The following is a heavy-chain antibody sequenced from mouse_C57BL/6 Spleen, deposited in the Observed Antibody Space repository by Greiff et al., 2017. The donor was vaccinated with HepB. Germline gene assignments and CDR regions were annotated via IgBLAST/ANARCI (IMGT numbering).Heavy chain of an antibody. CDR1: GYAFSSYW. CDR3: ARANWDWAMDY. Sequence: VQLQQSGAELVKPGASVKISCKASGYAFSSYWMNWVKQRPGKGLEWIGQIYPGDGDTNYNGKFKGKATLTADKSSSTAYMQLSSLTSEDSAVYFCARANWDWAMDYGGQGTSVTVSS. D-gene: IGHD4-1*01. J-gene: IGHJ4*01. V-gene: IGHV1-80*01. CDR2: IYPGDGDT.